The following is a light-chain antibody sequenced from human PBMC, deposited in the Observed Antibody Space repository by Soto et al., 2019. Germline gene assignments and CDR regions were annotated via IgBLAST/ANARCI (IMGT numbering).Light chain of an antibody. V-gene: IGLV2-14*01. CDR2: DVS. J-gene: IGLJ1*01. CDR1: SSDVDGYNY. CDR3: CSYTTSNTRQIV. Sequence: LTQPASESGSPGQSITISCTGTSSDVDGYNYVSWYQQQPGKAPKFMIYDVSNRPSGVSNRFSGSKSGNTASLTISGLQAEDEADYYCCSYTTSNTRQIVFGTGTKVTGL.